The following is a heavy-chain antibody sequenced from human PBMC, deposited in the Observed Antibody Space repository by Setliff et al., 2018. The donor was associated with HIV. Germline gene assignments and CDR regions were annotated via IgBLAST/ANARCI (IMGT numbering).Heavy chain of an antibody. CDR3: ARVDYYDSSGYWHFDY. D-gene: IGHD3-22*01. Sequence: GASVKVSCKASGGTFGSYAISWVRQAPGQGLEWLGGIDAGNGNTKYSQKFQGRVTITRDTSASTAYLELSSLRSEDTAVYYCARVDYYDSSGYWHFDYWGQGTLVTVSS. J-gene: IGHJ4*02. V-gene: IGHV1-3*01. CDR1: GGTFGSYA. CDR2: IDAGNGNT.